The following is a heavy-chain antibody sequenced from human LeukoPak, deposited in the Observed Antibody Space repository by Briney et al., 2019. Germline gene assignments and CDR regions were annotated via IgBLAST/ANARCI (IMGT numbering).Heavy chain of an antibody. CDR3: ARDRRGGYDLFDY. D-gene: IGHD5-12*01. J-gene: IGHJ4*02. CDR2: IYHSGST. CDR1: GGSISSYY. V-gene: IGHV4-59*12. Sequence: SETLSLTCTVSGGSISSYYWSWIRQPPGKGLEWIGYIYHSGSTYYNPSLKSRVTISVDRSKNQFSLKLSSVTAADTAVYYCARDRRGGYDLFDYWGQGTLVTVSS.